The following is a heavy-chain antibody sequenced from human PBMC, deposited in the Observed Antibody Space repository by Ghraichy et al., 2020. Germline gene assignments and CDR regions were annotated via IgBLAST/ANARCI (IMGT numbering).Heavy chain of an antibody. J-gene: IGHJ3*02. CDR2: INHSGST. D-gene: IGHD3-3*01. CDR3: ARGLGGDFWSGYYNAFDI. CDR1: GGSFSGYY. V-gene: IGHV4-34*01. Sequence: SETLSLTCAVYGGSFSGYYWSWIRQPPGKGLEWIGEINHSGSTNYNPSLKSRVTISVDTSKNQFSLKLSSVTAADTAVYYCARGLGGDFWSGYYNAFDIWGQGTMVTVSS.